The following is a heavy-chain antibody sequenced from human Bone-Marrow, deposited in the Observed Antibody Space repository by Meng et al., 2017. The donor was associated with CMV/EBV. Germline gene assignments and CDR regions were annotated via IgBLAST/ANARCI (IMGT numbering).Heavy chain of an antibody. Sequence: GGSLRLSCAASGFTFNRYAMSWVRQAPGKGLEWVSSISSSSSYIYYADSVKGRFTISRGNAKNSLYLQMNSLRAEDTAVYYCARVESYYGMDVWGQGTTVTVSS. D-gene: IGHD5-24*01. CDR3: ARVESYYGMDV. V-gene: IGHV3-21*01. CDR1: GFTFNRYA. CDR2: ISSSSSYI. J-gene: IGHJ6*02.